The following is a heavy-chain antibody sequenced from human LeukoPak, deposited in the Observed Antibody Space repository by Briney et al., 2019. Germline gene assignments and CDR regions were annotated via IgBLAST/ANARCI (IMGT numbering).Heavy chain of an antibody. J-gene: IGHJ1*01. V-gene: IGHV3-23*01. D-gene: IGHD6-19*01. CDR1: GFTFSNFA. CDR3: SEDRKGLSLAGMFFEV. CDR2: ISGTAGST. Sequence: GGSLRLSCAGSGFTFSNFAMGWVRQAPGKGLEWVSGISGTAGSTHYADSVKGRFTISRDNSKNTLYLQMNSLRAEDTALYYCSEDRKGLSLAGMFFEVWGQGTLVTVS.